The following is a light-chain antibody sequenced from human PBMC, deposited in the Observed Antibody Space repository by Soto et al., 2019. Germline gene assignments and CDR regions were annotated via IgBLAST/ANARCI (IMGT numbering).Light chain of an antibody. CDR1: QTINSW. CDR2: DAS. J-gene: IGKJ1*01. V-gene: IGKV1-5*01. CDR3: QQYNSYPWT. Sequence: DIQMTQSPSTLSASVGDRVTITCPASQTINSWLAWDQQKPGKAPKVLIFDASSLKTGVPSRFSGSEAGTEFTLTISSLQPDDFATYYCQQYNSYPWTFGQGTKVDIK.